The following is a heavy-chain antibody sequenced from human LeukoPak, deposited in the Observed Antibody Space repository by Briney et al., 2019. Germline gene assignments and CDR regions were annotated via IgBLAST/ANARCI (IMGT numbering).Heavy chain of an antibody. CDR2: ISSSGSTI. CDR3: ARGVREDYGDLDAFDI. Sequence: GGSLRLSCAASGFTFSSYAMSWVRQAPGKGLEWVSYISSSGSTIYYADSVKGRFTISRDNAKNSLYLQMNSLRAEDTAVYYCARGVREDYGDLDAFDIWGQGTMVTVSS. V-gene: IGHV3-48*04. J-gene: IGHJ3*02. D-gene: IGHD4-17*01. CDR1: GFTFSSYA.